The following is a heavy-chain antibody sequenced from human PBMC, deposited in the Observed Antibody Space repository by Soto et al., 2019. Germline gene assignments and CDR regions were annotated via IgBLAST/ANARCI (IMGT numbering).Heavy chain of an antibody. CDR1: GFILSTYA. Sequence: QVQLVESGGGVVQPGRSLRLSCAASGFILSTYAMYWVRQAPGKGLEWVAVISYDGNNKYYADSVKGRFTISRDNSKNTLYLQMHSMRAEDTAVYYCARAGCDGGSCYTLVGLRYGMDVWGQGTTVTVSS. CDR3: ARAGCDGGSCYTLVGLRYGMDV. J-gene: IGHJ6*02. V-gene: IGHV3-30-3*01. D-gene: IGHD2-15*01. CDR2: ISYDGNNK.